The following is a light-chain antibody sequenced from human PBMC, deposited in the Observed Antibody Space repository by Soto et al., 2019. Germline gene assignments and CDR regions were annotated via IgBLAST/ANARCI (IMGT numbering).Light chain of an antibody. CDR3: SSHTSSSTLEDV. Sequence: QSVLTQPASVSGSPGQSITISCTGTSSDVGGYNYVSWYQQHPGKAPKLMIYDVSNRPSGVSNRFSGSKSGNTASLTISGLQAEDEADYYCSSHTSSSTLEDVFGTGTKLTVL. V-gene: IGLV2-14*01. CDR2: DVS. CDR1: SSDVGGYNY. J-gene: IGLJ1*01.